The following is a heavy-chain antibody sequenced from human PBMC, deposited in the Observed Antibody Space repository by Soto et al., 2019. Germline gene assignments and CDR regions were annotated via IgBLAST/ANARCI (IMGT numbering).Heavy chain of an antibody. CDR2: ISYDGSNK. J-gene: IGHJ6*02. CDR1: GFTFSSYG. D-gene: IGHD5-18*01. V-gene: IGHV3-30*18. Sequence: GGSLILSCAASGFTFSSYGMHWVRQAPGKGLEWVAVISYDGSNKYYADSVKGRFTIYRDNSKNTVYLQMNSLRAEDTAVYYCAKATSYGLQNEFATPTNYYYYYCMDVWGQGTTVTVSS. CDR3: AKATSYGLQNEFATPTNYYYYYCMDV.